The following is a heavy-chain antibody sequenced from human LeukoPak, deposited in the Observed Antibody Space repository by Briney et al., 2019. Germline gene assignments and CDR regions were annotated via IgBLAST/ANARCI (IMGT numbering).Heavy chain of an antibody. CDR3: ATTTSGGDAFDI. J-gene: IGHJ3*02. CDR1: GGSITHYY. V-gene: IGHV4-59*01. D-gene: IGHD1-26*01. CDR2: SYYSGST. Sequence: SETLSLTCTVSGGSITHYYWTWIRQPPGKTLEWIGYSYYSGSTKYNPSLKSRVTISVDTSNNQFSLDLRSVTAADTAVYYCATTTSGGDAFDIWGQGTMVTVSS.